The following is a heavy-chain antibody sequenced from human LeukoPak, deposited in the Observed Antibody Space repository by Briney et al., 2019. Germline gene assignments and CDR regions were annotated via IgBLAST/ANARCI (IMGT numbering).Heavy chain of an antibody. CDR1: GYTFTSYD. CDR3: AGVGVSSSWFLYFDY. J-gene: IGHJ4*02. V-gene: IGHV1-8*03. CDR2: MNPNSGNT. Sequence: ASVKVSCKASGYTFTSYDINWVRQATGQGLEWMGWMNPNSGNTGYAQKFQGRVTITRNTSISTAYMELSSLRSEDTAVYYCAGVGVSSSWFLYFDYWGQGTLVTVSS. D-gene: IGHD6-13*01.